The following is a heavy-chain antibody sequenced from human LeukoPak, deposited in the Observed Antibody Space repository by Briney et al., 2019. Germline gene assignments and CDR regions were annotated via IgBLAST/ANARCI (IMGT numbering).Heavy chain of an antibody. CDR3: ASTIAAAGKYYFDY. J-gene: IGHJ4*02. CDR2: LYYTGST. V-gene: IGHV4-39*01. Sequence: SETLSLTCTVSGGSISSGGYYWGWIRQPPGKGLEWIGSLYYTGSTYYNPSLKSRVTISENTSRTQFSLKLSSVTAADTAVYYCASTIAAAGKYYFDYWGQGTLVTVSS. CDR1: GGSISSGGYY. D-gene: IGHD6-13*01.